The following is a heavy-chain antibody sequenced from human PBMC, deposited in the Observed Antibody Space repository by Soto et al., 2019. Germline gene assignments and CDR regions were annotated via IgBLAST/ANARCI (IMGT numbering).Heavy chain of an antibody. CDR1: GFTFSSYG. Sequence: GGSLRLSCAASGFTFSSYGMHWVRQAPGKGLEWVAVISYDGSDKYYADSVKGRFTISRDNSKNTLYLQMNSLRAEDTAVYYCAKGEGNCPFDYWGQGTLVTVSS. V-gene: IGHV3-30*18. J-gene: IGHJ4*02. CDR2: ISYDGSDK. D-gene: IGHD1-7*01. CDR3: AKGEGNCPFDY.